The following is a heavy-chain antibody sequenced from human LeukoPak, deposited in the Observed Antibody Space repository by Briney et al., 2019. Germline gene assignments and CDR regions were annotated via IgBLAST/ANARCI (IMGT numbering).Heavy chain of an antibody. CDR3: GVGASIANYYSYMDV. J-gene: IGHJ6*03. V-gene: IGHV3-72*01. Sequence: GGSLRLSCAASGFTSSDHYMDWVRQAPGKGLEWICRIRNKANSYSTEYAASVKGRFTISRDESENSLYLQMNGLKTEDTAVYYCGVGASIANYYSYMDVWGKGTTVTVSS. D-gene: IGHD1-26*01. CDR2: IRNKANSYST. CDR1: GFTSSDHY.